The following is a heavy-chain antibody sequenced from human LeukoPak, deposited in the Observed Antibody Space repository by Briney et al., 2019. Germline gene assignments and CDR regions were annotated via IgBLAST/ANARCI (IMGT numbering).Heavy chain of an antibody. CDR3: AKESVTGYYYGMDV. D-gene: IGHD2-21*02. CDR2: IRGSGDYT. CDR1: GFTFDDYA. V-gene: IGHV3-23*01. Sequence: PGGSLRLSCAASGFTFDDYAMHWVRQAPGKGLEWVSAIRGSGDYTYYAESVKGRFTISRDNSQNTLYVQMTSLRAEDTAVYYCAKESVTGYYYGMDVWGQGTTVTVSS. J-gene: IGHJ6*02.